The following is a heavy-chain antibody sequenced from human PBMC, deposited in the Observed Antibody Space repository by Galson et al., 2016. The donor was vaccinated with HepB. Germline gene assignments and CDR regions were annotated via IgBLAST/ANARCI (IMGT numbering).Heavy chain of an antibody. CDR2: IWSDGRNK. Sequence: SLRLSCAASGFTVSNFGMHWVRQAPGKGLEWVAVIWSDGRNKFYADSVKGRFTLSRDNSKNTLSLEINSLRADDTAVYYCGRDAKEHGTLALEHWGQGTLLTVSS. J-gene: IGHJ1*01. V-gene: IGHV3-33*01. D-gene: IGHD4/OR15-4a*01. CDR3: GRDAKEHGTLALEH. CDR1: GFTVSNFG.